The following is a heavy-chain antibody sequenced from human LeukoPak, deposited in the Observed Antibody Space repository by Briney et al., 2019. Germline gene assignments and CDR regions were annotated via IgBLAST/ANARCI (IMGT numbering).Heavy chain of an antibody. CDR1: GGSISGYF. J-gene: IGHJ4*02. CDR3: ARHRDGGTYPLDY. CDR2: IRYGGDS. Sequence: SETLSLTCTVSGGSISGYFWSWLRQSPGRGLEWIAYIRYGGDSNYNPSLRSRVTISIDMSKNQFSLNMSSVTAADTAVYYCARHRDGGTYPLDYWGQGTLGTVSS. V-gene: IGHV4-59*08. D-gene: IGHD1-26*01.